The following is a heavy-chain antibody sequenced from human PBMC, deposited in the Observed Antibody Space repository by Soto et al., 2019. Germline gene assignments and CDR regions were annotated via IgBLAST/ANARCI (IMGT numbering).Heavy chain of an antibody. Sequence: GGSLRLSCAASEFTFSTYAMSWVRQAPGKALEWVSAISGSGDTTYYADSVKGRFTISRDTSKKTLFLQMNSLRAEDTALYYCAQSYSSPLYYYFDCWGDSTLLTVSS. CDR1: EFTFSTYA. V-gene: IGHV3-23*01. D-gene: IGHD6-13*01. J-gene: IGHJ4*01. CDR3: AQSYSSPLYYYFDC. CDR2: ISGSGDTT.